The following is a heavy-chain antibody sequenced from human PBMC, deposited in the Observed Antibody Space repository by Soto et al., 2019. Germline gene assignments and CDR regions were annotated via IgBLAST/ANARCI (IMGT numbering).Heavy chain of an antibody. CDR1: GGSISSYY. J-gene: IGHJ4*02. D-gene: IGHD3-22*01. V-gene: IGHV4-59*01. CDR2: IYYSGST. CDR3: ARGIYYDSSGYYLYYFDY. Sequence: PSETLSLTCTVSGGSISSYYWSWIRQPPGKGLEWIGYIYYSGSTNYNPSLKSRVTISVDTSKNQFSLKLSSVTAADTAVYYCARGIYYDSSGYYLYYFDYWGQGTLVTVSS.